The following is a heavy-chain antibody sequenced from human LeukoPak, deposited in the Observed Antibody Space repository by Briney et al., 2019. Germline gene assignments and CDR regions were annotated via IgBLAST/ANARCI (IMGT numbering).Heavy chain of an antibody. J-gene: IGHJ4*02. D-gene: IGHD4-11*01. CDR1: GFTFSGSA. V-gene: IGHV3-73*01. CDR2: IRSKANSYAT. Sequence: GGSLRLSCAASGFTFSGSAMHWVRQASGKGLEWVGRIRSKANSYATAYAASVKGRFTISRDDSKNTAYLQMNSLRAEDTAVYYCANRHDYSNYVLGDYWGQGTLVTVSS. CDR3: ANRHDYSNYVLGDY.